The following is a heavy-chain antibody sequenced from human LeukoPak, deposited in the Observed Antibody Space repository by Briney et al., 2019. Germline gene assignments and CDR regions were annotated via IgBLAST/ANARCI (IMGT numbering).Heavy chain of an antibody. Sequence: PGGSLRPSCAASGFTFSSYSMNWVRQAPGKGLEWVSSISSSSSYIYYADSVKGRFTTSRDNAKNSLYLQMNSLRAEDTAVYYCARDSGELLRYFDWLLYRTHFDYWGQGTLVTVSS. D-gene: IGHD3-9*01. CDR2: ISSSSSYI. CDR1: GFTFSSYS. V-gene: IGHV3-21*01. CDR3: ARDSGELLRYFDWLLYRTHFDY. J-gene: IGHJ4*02.